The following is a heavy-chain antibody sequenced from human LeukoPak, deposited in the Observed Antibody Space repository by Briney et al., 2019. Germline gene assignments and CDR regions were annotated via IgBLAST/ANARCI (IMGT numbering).Heavy chain of an antibody. CDR3: ARGGYHHGFDI. V-gene: IGHV3-74*01. J-gene: IGHJ3*02. CDR2: IDNDGSDT. Sequence: GGSLRLSCAASGFTFNTYWLHWVRQAPGKGLVGVSRIDNDGSDTIHADSVKGRFTISRDNAKSTLYLQMNSLKAEDTAVYYCARGGYHHGFDIWGQGTMVTVSS. CDR1: GFTFNTYW. D-gene: IGHD2-15*01.